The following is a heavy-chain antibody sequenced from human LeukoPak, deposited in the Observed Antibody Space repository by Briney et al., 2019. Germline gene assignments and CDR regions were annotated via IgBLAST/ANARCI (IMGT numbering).Heavy chain of an antibody. D-gene: IGHD5-24*01. CDR2: INSDGSST. Sequence: GGSLRLSCAASGFTFSSYWMHWVRHAPGKGLVWVSRINSDGSSTSYADSVKGRFTISRDNAKNTLYLQMNSLRAEDTAVCYCARARDGYNFFDYWGQGTLVTVSS. J-gene: IGHJ4*02. CDR3: ARARDGYNFFDY. CDR1: GFTFSSYW. V-gene: IGHV3-74*01.